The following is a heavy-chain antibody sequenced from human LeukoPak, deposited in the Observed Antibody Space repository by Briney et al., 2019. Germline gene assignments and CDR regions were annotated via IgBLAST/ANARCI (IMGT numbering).Heavy chain of an antibody. V-gene: IGHV1-8*03. CDR2: MNPNSGNT. J-gene: IGHJ6*03. CDR1: GYTFTSYD. D-gene: IGHD6-19*01. Sequence: ASVKVSCKASGYTFTSYDIDWVRQATGQGLEWMGWMNPNSGNTGYAQKFQGRVTITRNTSISTAYMELSSLRSEDTAVYYCARGGRVAFYSSGWFQYYMDVWGKGTTVTVSS. CDR3: ARGGRVAFYSSGWFQYYMDV.